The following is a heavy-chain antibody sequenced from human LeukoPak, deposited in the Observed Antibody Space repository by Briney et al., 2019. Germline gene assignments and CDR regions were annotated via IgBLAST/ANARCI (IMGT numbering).Heavy chain of an antibody. J-gene: IGHJ6*02. V-gene: IGHV1-2*02. CDR1: GYTFTGYY. Sequence: ASVKVSCKASGYTFTGYYMHWVRQAPGQGLEWMGCINPNSGGTNYAQKFQGRVTMTRDTSISTAYMELSRLRSDDTAVYYCARDHSPIAVAGTVAYYYYGMDVWGQGTTVTVSS. CDR2: INPNSGGT. D-gene: IGHD6-19*01. CDR3: ARDHSPIAVAGTVAYYYYGMDV.